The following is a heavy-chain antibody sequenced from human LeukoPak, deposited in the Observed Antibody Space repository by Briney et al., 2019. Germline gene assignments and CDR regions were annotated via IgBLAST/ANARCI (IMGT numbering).Heavy chain of an antibody. J-gene: IGHJ3*02. CDR3: AGSRDGYFLDAFDI. Sequence: PSETLSLTCAVYGGSFSGYYWSWIRQPAGKGLEWIGRIYISGSTNYNPSLKSRVTISVDTSENQFSLNLSSVTAADTAVYYCAGSRDGYFLDAFDIWGQGTMVTVSS. CDR1: GGSFSGYY. D-gene: IGHD5-24*01. CDR2: IYISGST. V-gene: IGHV4-59*10.